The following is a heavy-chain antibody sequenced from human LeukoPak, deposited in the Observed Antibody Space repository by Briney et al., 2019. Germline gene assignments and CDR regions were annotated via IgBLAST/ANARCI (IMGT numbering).Heavy chain of an antibody. CDR2: IRDSGSST. CDR1: GFTFSSYA. V-gene: IGHV3-23*01. Sequence: GGALRLSCAASGFTFSSYAMSWVRQAPGKGLEWVSAIRDSGSSTHYADSVKGRFATSRDNSKNTLFLQMNSLRAEDTAIYYCAKYGPQDSGSSHFDYWGQGALVTVSS. CDR3: AKYGPQDSGSSHFDY. D-gene: IGHD1-26*01. J-gene: IGHJ4*02.